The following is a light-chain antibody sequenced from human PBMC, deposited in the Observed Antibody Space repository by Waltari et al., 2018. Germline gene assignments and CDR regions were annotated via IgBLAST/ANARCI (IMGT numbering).Light chain of an antibody. CDR2: WAS. V-gene: IGKV4-1*01. J-gene: IGKJ3*01. CDR1: QSVLYSSSNKNY. CDR3: QQYYSTLFT. Sequence: DIVMTQSPDSLPVSLGERATINCKSSQSVLYSSSNKNYLAWYQQKPGQPPKLLIYWASTRESGVPDRFSGSGSGTDFTLTISSLQAEDVAVYYCQQYYSTLFTFGPGTKVDIK.